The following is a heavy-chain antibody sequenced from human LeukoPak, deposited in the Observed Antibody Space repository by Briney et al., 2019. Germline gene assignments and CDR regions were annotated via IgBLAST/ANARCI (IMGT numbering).Heavy chain of an antibody. D-gene: IGHD3-10*01. CDR2: INHSGST. CDR3: ARGHYGSSYHLDY. V-gene: IGHV4-34*01. CDR1: GGSFSGYY. Sequence: SETLSLTCAVYGGSFSGYYWSWIRQPPGKGLEWIGEINHSGSTNYNPSLKSRVTISVGTSKNQFSLKLSSVTAADTAVYYCARGHYGSSYHLDYWGQGTLVTVSS. J-gene: IGHJ4*02.